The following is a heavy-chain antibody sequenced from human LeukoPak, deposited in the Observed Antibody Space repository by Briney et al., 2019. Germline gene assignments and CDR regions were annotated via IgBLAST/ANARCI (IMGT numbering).Heavy chain of an antibody. CDR1: GGSISSSSYY. CDR3: ARIYSSSWFLNWFDP. D-gene: IGHD6-13*01. J-gene: IGHJ5*02. CDR2: IYHSGST. Sequence: SETLSLTCTVSGGSISSSSYYWGWIRQPPGKGLECIGTIYHSGSTYYNPSLKSRVTISVDTSKNQFSLKLNSVTAADTAVYYCARIYSSSWFLNWFDPWGQGTLVTVSS. V-gene: IGHV4-39*07.